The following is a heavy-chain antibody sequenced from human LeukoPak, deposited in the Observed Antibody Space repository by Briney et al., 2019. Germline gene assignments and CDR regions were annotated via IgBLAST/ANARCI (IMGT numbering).Heavy chain of an antibody. Sequence: ASVKVSCKASGYTFTSYGISWVRQAPGQGLEWMGWMNPNSGNTGYAQKFQGRVTMTRNTSISTAYMELSSLRSEDTAVYYCATRYSGSYIADYWGQGTLVTVSS. CDR2: MNPNSGNT. CDR1: GYTFTSYG. CDR3: ATRYSGSYIADY. V-gene: IGHV1-8*02. J-gene: IGHJ4*02. D-gene: IGHD1-26*01.